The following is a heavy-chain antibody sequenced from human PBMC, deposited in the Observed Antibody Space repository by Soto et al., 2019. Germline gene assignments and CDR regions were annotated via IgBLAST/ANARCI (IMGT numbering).Heavy chain of an antibody. CDR2: INHSGST. D-gene: IGHD6-6*01. V-gene: IGHV4-34*01. CDR3: ARDEYSSPYFDY. J-gene: IGHJ4*02. CDR1: GGSFSGYF. Sequence: PSETLSLTCAVYGGSFSGYFWSWIRQPPGKGLEWIGEINHSGSTNYNPSLKSRVTISVDTSKNQFSLKLSSVTAADTAVYYCARDEYSSPYFDYWGQGTLVTVSS.